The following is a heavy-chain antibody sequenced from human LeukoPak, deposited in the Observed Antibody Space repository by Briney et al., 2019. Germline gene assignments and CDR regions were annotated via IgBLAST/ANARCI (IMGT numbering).Heavy chain of an antibody. CDR2: IYYSGTT. J-gene: IGHJ4*02. V-gene: IGHV4-59*11. CDR1: GDSISSHY. D-gene: IGHD3-22*01. CDR3: ARGTGFYDSSGHFYWGYFDS. Sequence: KSSETLSLTCTVSGDSISSHYWRWFRQTPGERPEWIAFIYYSGTTNYNPSLKGRVPISIDPSKNQFSLKLSSVTAADTAIYYCARGTGFYDSSGHFYWGYFDSWGQGTLVPVSS.